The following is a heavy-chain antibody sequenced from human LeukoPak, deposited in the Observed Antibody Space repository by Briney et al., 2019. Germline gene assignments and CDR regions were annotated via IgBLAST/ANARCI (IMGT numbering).Heavy chain of an antibody. J-gene: IGHJ4*02. CDR3: VAGGGAL. D-gene: IGHD3-16*01. Sequence: GGSLRLSCAAYGFTFSNYWMNWVRQAPGKGLEWVDFITQDAGDTSYVDSVKGRFTISRYNAKNSVYLQMNSLRGEDTALYYCVAGGGALWGQGTLVTVSS. CDR2: ITQDAGDT. CDR1: GFTFSNYW. V-gene: IGHV3-7*01.